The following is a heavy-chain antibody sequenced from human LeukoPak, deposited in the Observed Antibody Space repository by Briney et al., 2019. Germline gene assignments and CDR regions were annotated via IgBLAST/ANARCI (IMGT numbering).Heavy chain of an antibody. CDR3: AGTPGRYGYNFFDY. V-gene: IGHV4-34*01. CDR2: INHSGST. D-gene: IGHD5-24*01. Sequence: KPSETLSLTCAVYGGSFSGYYWSWLRQPPGKGLEWIGEINHSGSTNYNPSLKSRVTISVDTSKNQFSLKLSSVTAADTAVYYCAGTPGRYGYNFFDYWGQGTLVTVSS. J-gene: IGHJ4*02. CDR1: GGSFSGYY.